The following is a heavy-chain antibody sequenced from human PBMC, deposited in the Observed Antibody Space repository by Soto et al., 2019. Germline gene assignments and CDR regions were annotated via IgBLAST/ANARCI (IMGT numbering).Heavy chain of an antibody. Sequence: QLQLQESGPGLVKPSETLSLTCTVSGGSISSSSYYWGWIRQPPGKGLEWIGSIYYSGSTYYNPXXEGRVTISVDXXKXQXXLKLSSVTAADTAVYYCARHGGYDSSGYYDYWFAPWGQGTLVTVSS. V-gene: IGHV4-39*01. J-gene: IGHJ5*02. CDR1: GGSISSSSYY. D-gene: IGHD3-22*01. CDR2: IYYSGST. CDR3: ARHGGYDSSGYYDYWFAP.